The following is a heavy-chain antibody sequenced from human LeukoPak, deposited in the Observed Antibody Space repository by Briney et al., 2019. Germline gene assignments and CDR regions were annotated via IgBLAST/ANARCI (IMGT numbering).Heavy chain of an antibody. Sequence: GSLRLSCAASGFTFDDYGMSWVRQAPGKGLEWVSGINWNGGSTGYADSVKGRFTISRDNAKNSLYLQMNSLRAEDTALYYCARALPSGYYYYYYMDVWGKGTTVTVSS. D-gene: IGHD1-26*01. V-gene: IGHV3-20*04. J-gene: IGHJ6*03. CDR3: ARALPSGYYYYYYMDV. CDR1: GFTFDDYG. CDR2: INWNGGST.